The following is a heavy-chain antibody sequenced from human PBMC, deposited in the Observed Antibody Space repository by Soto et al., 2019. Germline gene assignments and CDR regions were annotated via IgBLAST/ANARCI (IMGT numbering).Heavy chain of an antibody. Sequence: SVKVSCKASGGSFTYTLSWVRQAPGQGPEWMGGIIPIFGTTNYAQKFQDRVTITADESTKTAYMELKTLRSQDTAVYYCARLHSHGTYGMDVWGQGTKVTVSS. CDR1: GGSFTYT. D-gene: IGHD5-18*01. J-gene: IGHJ6*02. CDR3: ARLHSHGTYGMDV. CDR2: IIPIFGTT. V-gene: IGHV1-69*13.